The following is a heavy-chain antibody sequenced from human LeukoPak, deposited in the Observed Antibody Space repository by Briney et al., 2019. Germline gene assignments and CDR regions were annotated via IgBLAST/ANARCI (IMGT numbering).Heavy chain of an antibody. J-gene: IGHJ4*02. CDR1: GYTFTGYY. CDR3: ARDLPITMVRGVNNY. D-gene: IGHD3-10*01. V-gene: IGHV1-2*02. CDR2: INPNSGGT. Sequence: ASVKVSCKASGYTFTGYYMHWVRQAPGQGLEWMGWINPNSGGTNYAQKFQGRVTMTRDTSISTAYMELSRLRSDDTAVYYCARDLPITMVRGVNNYWGQGTLVTVSS.